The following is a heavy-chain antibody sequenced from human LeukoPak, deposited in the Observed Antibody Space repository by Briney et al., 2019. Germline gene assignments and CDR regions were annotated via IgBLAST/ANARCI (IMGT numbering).Heavy chain of an antibody. V-gene: IGHV4-39*01. D-gene: IGHD1-26*01. CDR1: GGSISSSSYY. CDR2: IYYSGST. Sequence: SETLSLTCTVSGGSISSSSYYWGWIRQPPGKGLEWIGSIYYSGSTYYNPSLKSRVTISVDTSKNQFSLKLSSVTAADTAVYYCARHPGRFSGSYSLEKGKDQHKFDYWGQGTLVTVSS. J-gene: IGHJ4*02. CDR3: ARHPGRFSGSYSLEKGKDQHKFDY.